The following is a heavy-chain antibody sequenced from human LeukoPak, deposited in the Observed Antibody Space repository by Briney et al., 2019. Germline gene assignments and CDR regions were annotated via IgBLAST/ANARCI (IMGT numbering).Heavy chain of an antibody. D-gene: IGHD3-10*02. V-gene: IGHV3-48*01. CDR3: AELGITMIGGV. CDR1: GFTFSSYS. Sequence: GGSLRLSCAASGFTFSSYSMNWVRQAPGKGLEWVSYISSSSSTIYYADSAKGRFTISRDNAKNSLYLQMNSLRAEDTAVYYCAELGITMIGGVWGKGTTVTVSS. CDR2: ISSSSSTI. J-gene: IGHJ6*04.